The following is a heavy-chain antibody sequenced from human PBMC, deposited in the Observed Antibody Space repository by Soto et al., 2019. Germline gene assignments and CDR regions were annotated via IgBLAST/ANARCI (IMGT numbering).Heavy chain of an antibody. CDR2: ISGYNGDT. CDR1: GYTFTSYA. D-gene: IGHD2-8*01. J-gene: IGHJ6*02. V-gene: IGHV1-18*01. Sequence: PSVKVSCKASGYTFTSYAMHWVRQAPGQRFEWMGWISGYNGDTNYAQKFQDRVSMTIDTSTGTAYMELRSLTSDDTAIYYCAKNGQPPYYYYGLDVWGQGTKVTVSS. CDR3: AKNGQPPYYYYGLDV.